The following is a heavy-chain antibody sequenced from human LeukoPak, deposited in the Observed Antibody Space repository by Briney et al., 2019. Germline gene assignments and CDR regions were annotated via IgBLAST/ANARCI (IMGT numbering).Heavy chain of an antibody. CDR2: INPNSGGT. D-gene: IGHD3-22*01. V-gene: IGHV1-2*02. J-gene: IGHJ4*02. CDR3: ARDGYRNYDLYAGGGPIRNTDQNDY. Sequence: GASVKVSCKASGYTFTDYYIHWVRQAPGQGLEWMGWINPNSGGTNYAQKFQGRVTMTRDTSISTAYMELSRLRSDDTAVYYCARDGYRNYDLYAGGGPIRNTDQNDYWGQGTLVTVSS. CDR1: GYTFTDYY.